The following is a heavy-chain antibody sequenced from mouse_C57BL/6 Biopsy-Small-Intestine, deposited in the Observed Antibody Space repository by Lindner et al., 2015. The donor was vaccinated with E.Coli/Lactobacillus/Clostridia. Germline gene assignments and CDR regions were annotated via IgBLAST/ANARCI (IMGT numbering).Heavy chain of an antibody. CDR3: ARAGYGSSYWYLDV. J-gene: IGHJ1*03. Sequence: QLQESGAELVKPGASVKISCKASGYAFSSYWMNWVKQRPGKGPEWIGQIYPGDGDTNYNGKFKGKATLTADKSSSTAYMQLSSLTSEDSAVYFCARAGYGSSYWYLDVWGTGTTVTVSA. V-gene: IGHV1-80*01. CDR1: GYAFSSYW. D-gene: IGHD1-1*01. CDR2: IYPGDGDT.